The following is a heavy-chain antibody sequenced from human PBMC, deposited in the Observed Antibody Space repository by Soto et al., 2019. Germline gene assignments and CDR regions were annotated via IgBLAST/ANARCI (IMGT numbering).Heavy chain of an antibody. CDR1: GYTLTELS. CDR3: ATLTLRDGYNSARDY. D-gene: IGHD5-12*01. V-gene: IGHV1-24*01. Sequence: VASVKVSCKVSGYTLTELSMHWVQQAPGKGLEWMGGFDPEDGETIYAQKFQGRVTMTEDTSTDTAYMELSSLRSEDTAVYYCATLTLRDGYNSARDYWGQGTLVTVSS. J-gene: IGHJ4*02. CDR2: FDPEDGET.